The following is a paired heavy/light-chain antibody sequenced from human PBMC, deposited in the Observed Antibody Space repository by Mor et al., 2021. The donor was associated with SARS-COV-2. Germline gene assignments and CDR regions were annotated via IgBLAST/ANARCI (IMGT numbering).Heavy chain of an antibody. J-gene: IGHJ5*02. D-gene: IGHD6-13*01. CDR3: AREGGSSSWFLEYAHNWFDP. Sequence: QLQLQESGPGLVKPSETLSLTCTVSGGSISSSSYYWGWIRQPPGKGLEWIGSIYYSGSTYYNPSLKSRVTISVDTSKNQFSLKLSSVTAADTAVYYCAREGGSSSWFLEYAHNWFDPWGQGTLVTVSS. CDR2: IYYSGST. V-gene: IGHV4-39*07. CDR1: GGSISSSSYY.
Light chain of an antibody. Sequence: QSVLTQPPSVSGAPGQRVTISCTGSSSNIGAGYDVHWYQQLPGTAPKLLIYGNSNRPSGVPDRFSGSKSGTSASLAITGLQAEDEADYYCQSYDSSLSGFWVFGGGTKLTVL. CDR2: GNS. V-gene: IGLV1-40*01. J-gene: IGLJ3*02. CDR1: SSNIGAGYD. CDR3: QSYDSSLSGFWV.